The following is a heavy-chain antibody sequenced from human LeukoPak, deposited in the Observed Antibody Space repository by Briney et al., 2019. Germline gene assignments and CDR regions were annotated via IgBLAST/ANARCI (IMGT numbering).Heavy chain of an antibody. Sequence: SETLSLTCTVSGYSISSGYYWGWIRQPPGKGLEWIGSIYHSGSTYYIPSLKSRVTISVDTSKNQFSLKLSSVTAADTAVYYCASEPRAVARRGLDYWGQGTLVTVSS. J-gene: IGHJ4*02. V-gene: IGHV4-38-2*02. CDR3: ASEPRAVARRGLDY. D-gene: IGHD6-19*01. CDR2: IYHSGST. CDR1: GYSISSGYY.